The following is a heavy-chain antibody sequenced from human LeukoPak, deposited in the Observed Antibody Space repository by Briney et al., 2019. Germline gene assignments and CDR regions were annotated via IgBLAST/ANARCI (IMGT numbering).Heavy chain of an antibody. J-gene: IGHJ4*02. CDR3: AKDRGY. CDR1: GFTFSSYS. V-gene: IGHV3-48*01. Sequence: GGSLRLSCAASGFTFSSYSMNWVRQAPGKGLEWVSYISHSSSTIYYADSVKGRFTISRDNAKKSLYLQMNSLRAEDSAVYYCAKDRGYWGQGTLVTVSS. CDR2: ISHSSSTI. D-gene: IGHD3-10*01.